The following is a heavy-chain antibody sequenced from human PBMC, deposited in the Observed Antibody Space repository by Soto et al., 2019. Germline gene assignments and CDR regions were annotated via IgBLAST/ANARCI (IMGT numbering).Heavy chain of an antibody. Sequence: SETLSLTCTVSGGSISSYYWSWIRQPPGKGLEWIGYIYYTGYTNYNPSLKSRVTISVDTSKNQFSLNVSSVTAADTAVYYCARVKWFGESGFDYWGQGTLVTVS. V-gene: IGHV4-59*01. CDR1: GGSISSYY. CDR3: ARVKWFGESGFDY. CDR2: IYYTGYT. J-gene: IGHJ4*02. D-gene: IGHD3-10*01.